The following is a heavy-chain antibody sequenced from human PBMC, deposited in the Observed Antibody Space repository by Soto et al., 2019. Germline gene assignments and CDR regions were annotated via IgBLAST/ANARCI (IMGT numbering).Heavy chain of an antibody. D-gene: IGHD1-1*01. CDR1: GGSFSGYY. V-gene: IGHV4-34*01. Sequence: PSETLSLTCAVYGGSFSGYYWSWIRQPPGKGLGWIGEINHSGSTNYNPSLKSRVTISVDTSKNQFSLKLSSVTAADTAVYYCARMSRRSALERRTGGWFDPWGQGTLVTVSS. CDR3: ARMSRRSALERRTGGWFDP. CDR2: INHSGST. J-gene: IGHJ5*02.